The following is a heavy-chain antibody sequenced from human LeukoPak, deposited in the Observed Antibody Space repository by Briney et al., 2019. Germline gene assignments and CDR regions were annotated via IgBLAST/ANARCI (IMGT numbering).Heavy chain of an antibody. V-gene: IGHV4-59*08. CDR2: IYYSGST. CDR1: GGSISSYY. J-gene: IGHJ6*03. CDR3: ARGGDSNYYGSGSYSYYYYYMDV. D-gene: IGHD3-10*01. Sequence: SETLSLTCTVSGGSISSYYWSWIRQPPGKGLEWIGYIYYSGSTNYNPSLKSRVTVSVDTSKDQFSLKLSSVTAADTAVYYCARGGDSNYYGSGSYSYYYYYMDVWGKGTTVTISS.